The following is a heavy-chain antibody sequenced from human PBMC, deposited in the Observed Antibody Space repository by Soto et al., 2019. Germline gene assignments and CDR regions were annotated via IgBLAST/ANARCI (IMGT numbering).Heavy chain of an antibody. Sequence: SGGVLVQPGGSLRLSCVASGFTFDSHWMHWVRQAPGEGQVWVSRIKTDGYAAAYADSVKSRFTISRDNTKNTVYLQMNSLRAEDTAVYFCVRESGVAADCWGQGTLVTVSS. CDR2: IKTDGYAA. V-gene: IGHV3-74*01. CDR1: GFTFDSHW. D-gene: IGHD6-19*01. CDR3: VRESGVAADC. J-gene: IGHJ4*02.